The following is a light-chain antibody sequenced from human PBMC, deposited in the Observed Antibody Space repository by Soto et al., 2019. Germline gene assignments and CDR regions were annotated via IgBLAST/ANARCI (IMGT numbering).Light chain of an antibody. CDR2: CND. CDR3: AAWDDSLSGPV. Sequence: QSVLTQPPSASGTPGQRVTISCSGSSSNIGQNSVYWYQQLPRKAPKFLLYCNDQRPSGVPDRFSGSKSGTSASLAISGLLSEDEADYLCAAWDDSLSGPVFGGGTKLTVL. V-gene: IGLV1-47*02. J-gene: IGLJ2*01. CDR1: SSNIGQNS.